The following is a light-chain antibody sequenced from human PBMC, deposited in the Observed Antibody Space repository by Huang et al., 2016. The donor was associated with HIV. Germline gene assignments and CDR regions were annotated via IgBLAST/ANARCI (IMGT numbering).Light chain of an antibody. CDR3: QQSQGLPRT. CDR2: ATF. V-gene: IGKV1-39*01. J-gene: IGKJ1*01. Sequence: DIQMTQSPSSLSASVGDRVTLTCRASQNIGTSLNWYQQKPGQSPKLLIYATFNWHFGIPSRFIGSGSGTSFTLTISNLQPDDFATYFCQQSQGLPRTFGRGTKVDI. CDR1: QNIGTS.